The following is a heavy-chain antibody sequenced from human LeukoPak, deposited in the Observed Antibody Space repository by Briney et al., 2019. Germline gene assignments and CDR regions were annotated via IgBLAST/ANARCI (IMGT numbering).Heavy chain of an antibody. CDR1: GGSISGTNW. CDR3: ARGTKPDFDY. V-gene: IGHV4/OR15-8*02. Sequence: SETLSLTCGVSGGSISGTNWWSWVRQPPGQGLEWIGEISLAGQTNYNPSLNGRVTMSLDKSSNQLSLHLTSVTAADTAVYYCARGTKPDFDYWGQGTLVTVSP. J-gene: IGHJ4*02. CDR2: ISLAGQT. D-gene: IGHD2-8*01.